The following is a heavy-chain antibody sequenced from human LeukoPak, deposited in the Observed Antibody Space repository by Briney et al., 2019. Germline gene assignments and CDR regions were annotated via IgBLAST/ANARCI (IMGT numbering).Heavy chain of an antibody. CDR3: ASGDWGPEATSY. CDR1: GFTLSSYA. D-gene: IGHD7-27*01. V-gene: IGHV3-23*01. J-gene: IGHJ4*02. Sequence: GGSLRLSCAASGFTLSSYAMTWVRQAPGRGLEWVSSVDGGGGGTYYADSVKGRFTISRDNAKNSLYPQMNSLRAEDTAVYYCASGDWGPEATSYWGQGTLVTVSS. CDR2: VDGGGGGT.